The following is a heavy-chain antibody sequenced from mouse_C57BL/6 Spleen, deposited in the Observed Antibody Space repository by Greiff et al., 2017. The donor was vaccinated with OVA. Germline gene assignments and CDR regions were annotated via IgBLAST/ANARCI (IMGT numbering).Heavy chain of an antibody. CDR1: GYTFTSYW. D-gene: IGHD1-1*01. V-gene: IGHV1-64*01. CDR3: ARNYYGSSSWYFDV. Sequence: VKLQESGAELVKPGASVKLSCKASGYTFTSYWMHWVKQRPGQGLEWIGMIHPNSGSTNYNEKFKSKATLTVDKSSSTAYMQLSSLTSEDSAVYYCARNYYGSSSWYFDVWGTGTTVTVSS. J-gene: IGHJ1*03. CDR2: IHPNSGST.